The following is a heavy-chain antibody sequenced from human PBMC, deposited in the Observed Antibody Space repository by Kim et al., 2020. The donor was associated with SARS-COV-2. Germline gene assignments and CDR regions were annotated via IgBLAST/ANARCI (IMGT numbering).Heavy chain of an antibody. J-gene: IGHJ6*02. V-gene: IGHV4-34*01. CDR3: ARGFRSCSSTSCWGHYYYYYGMDV. Sequence: SETLSLTCAVYGGSFSGYYWSWIRQPPGKGLEWIGEINHSGSTNYNPSLKSRVTISVDTSKNQFSLKLSSVTAADTAVYYCARGFRSCSSTSCWGHYYYYYGMDVWGQGTTVTVSS. CDR2: INHSGST. CDR1: GGSFSGYY. D-gene: IGHD2-2*01.